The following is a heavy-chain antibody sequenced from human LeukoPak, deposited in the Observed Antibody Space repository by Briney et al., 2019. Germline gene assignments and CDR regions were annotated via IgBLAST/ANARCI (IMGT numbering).Heavy chain of an antibody. CDR1: GFTFSSYG. CDR2: IWYDGSNK. J-gene: IGHJ4*02. Sequence: GGSLRLSCAASGFTFSSYGMHWVRQAPGKGLEWVAVIWYDGSNKYYADSVKGRFTISRDDSKNTLYLQMNSLRAEDTAVYYCARDPRITIFGVVIAGDSFDYWGQGTLVTVSS. D-gene: IGHD3-3*01. CDR3: ARDPRITIFGVVIAGDSFDY. V-gene: IGHV3-33*01.